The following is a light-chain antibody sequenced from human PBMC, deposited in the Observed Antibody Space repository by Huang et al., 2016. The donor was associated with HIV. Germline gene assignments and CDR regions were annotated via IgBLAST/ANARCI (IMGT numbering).Light chain of an antibody. J-gene: IGKJ1*01. CDR3: HHYSNWPPTWT. V-gene: IGKV3-15*01. CDR2: GAS. Sequence: EIVMTQSPATLSVSPGERATLSCRASQSVAKHFAWYQQKPGQAPRLLIYGASTRATGSPARFSGSGYGTEFTRTISSLQSEDFAVYYCHHYSNWPPTWTFGQGTKVEIK. CDR1: QSVAKH.